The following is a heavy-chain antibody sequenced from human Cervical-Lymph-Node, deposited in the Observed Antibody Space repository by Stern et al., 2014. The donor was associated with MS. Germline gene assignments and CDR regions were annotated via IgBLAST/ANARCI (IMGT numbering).Heavy chain of an antibody. D-gene: IGHD3-10*01. CDR3: VRDPYGYFDY. J-gene: IGHJ4*02. Sequence: MQLAESGGGVVQPGRSLRLSCAASGFTFSSYDIHWVRQAPGKGLEWVAVIRFDGSNKFYAESVKGRFTISRDNSKNTLYLQMNSLRDADTAVYYCVRDPYGYFDYWGRGTLVTVST. CDR1: GFTFSSYD. CDR2: IRFDGSNK. V-gene: IGHV3-33*01.